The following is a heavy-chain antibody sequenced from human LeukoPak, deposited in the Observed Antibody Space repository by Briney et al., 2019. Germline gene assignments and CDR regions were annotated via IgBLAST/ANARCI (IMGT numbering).Heavy chain of an antibody. Sequence: SETLSLTCTVSGGSISSYYWSWIRQPPGKGLEWIGYIYYSGSTNYNPSLKSRVTISVDTSKNQFSLKLSSVTAADTAVYYCARSFPQIDYWGQGTLVTVSS. CDR3: ARSFPQIDY. D-gene: IGHD3-16*02. J-gene: IGHJ4*02. CDR2: IYYSGST. V-gene: IGHV4-59*01. CDR1: GGSISSYY.